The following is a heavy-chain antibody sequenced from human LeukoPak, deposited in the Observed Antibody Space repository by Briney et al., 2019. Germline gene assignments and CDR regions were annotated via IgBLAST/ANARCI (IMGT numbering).Heavy chain of an antibody. J-gene: IGHJ4*02. CDR1: GFTFSSYS. V-gene: IGHV3-9*01. D-gene: IGHD6-13*01. Sequence: GGSLRLSCAASGFTFSSYSMNWVRQAPGKGLEWVSGISWNSGSIGYADSVKGRFTISRDNAKNSLYLQMNSLRAEDTALYYCAKDRDSSSWLFDYWGQGTLVTVSS. CDR3: AKDRDSSSWLFDY. CDR2: ISWNSGSI.